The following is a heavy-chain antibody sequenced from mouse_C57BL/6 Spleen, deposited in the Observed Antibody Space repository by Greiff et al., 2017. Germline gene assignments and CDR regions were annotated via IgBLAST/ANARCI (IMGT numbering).Heavy chain of an antibody. CDR1: GYTFTTYP. V-gene: IGHV1-47*01. Sequence: QVQLQQSGAELVKPGASVKMSCKASGYTFTTYPLEWMKQNHGKSLEWIGNFHPYNEDTKYNEKFKGKATLTVEKSSSTVYWELSRLTSDDSAVYCCTRSATVVEEAWFAYWGQGTLVTVSA. CDR3: TRSATVVEEAWFAY. D-gene: IGHD1-1*01. CDR2: FHPYNEDT. J-gene: IGHJ3*01.